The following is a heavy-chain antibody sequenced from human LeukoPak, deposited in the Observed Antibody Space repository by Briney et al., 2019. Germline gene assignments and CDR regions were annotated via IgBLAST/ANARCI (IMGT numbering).Heavy chain of an antibody. CDR2: INHSGST. D-gene: IGHD3-22*01. CDR1: GGSFSGYY. Sequence: SETLSLTCAVYGGSFSGYYWSWIRQPPGKGLEWIGEINHSGSTNYNPSLKSRVTISVDTSKNQFSLKLSSVTAADTAVYYCARRDKSGYYYDSSGYFDYWGQGTLVTVSS. J-gene: IGHJ4*02. CDR3: ARRDKSGYYYDSSGYFDY. V-gene: IGHV4-34*01.